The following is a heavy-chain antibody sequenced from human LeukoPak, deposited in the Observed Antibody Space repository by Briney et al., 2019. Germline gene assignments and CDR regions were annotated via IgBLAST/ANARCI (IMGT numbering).Heavy chain of an antibody. V-gene: IGHV4-59*08. D-gene: IGHD4-17*01. CDR2: IYSSGST. CDR3: ARAGGAPHGDYEFDF. CDR1: GGSLNTYY. J-gene: IGHJ4*02. Sequence: PSETLSLTCTVSGGSLNTYYWGWVRQPSGKGLEWIGNIYSSGSTNYNPSLKSRVTISVDTSKNQFSLKLTSVTATDTAIYYCARAGGAPHGDYEFDFWGQGILVTVSS.